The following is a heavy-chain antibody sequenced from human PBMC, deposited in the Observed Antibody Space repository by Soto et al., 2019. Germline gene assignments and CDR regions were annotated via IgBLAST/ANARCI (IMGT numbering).Heavy chain of an antibody. J-gene: IGHJ4*02. D-gene: IGHD3-22*01. CDR3: ARQERYYYDSSGFYYFDY. CDR1: GYSFTSYW. V-gene: IGHV5-51*01. Sequence: LGESLKISCNGSGYSFTSYWIGWVRQMPGKGLEWMGIIYPGDSDTRYSPSFQGQVTISADKSISTAYLQWSSLKASDTAMYYCARQERYYYDSSGFYYFDYWGQGTLVTVYS. CDR2: IYPGDSDT.